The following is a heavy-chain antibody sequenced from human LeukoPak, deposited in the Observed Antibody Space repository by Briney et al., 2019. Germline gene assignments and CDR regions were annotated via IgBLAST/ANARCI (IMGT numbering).Heavy chain of an antibody. Sequence: PSETLSLTCAVYGGSFSGYYWSWIRQPPGKGLEWIGEINHSGSTNYNPSLKSRVTISVDTSKNQFSLKLSSVTAADTAVYYCARGNLGYCSSTRCQVLIDFWGQGILGTVSS. CDR1: GGSFSGYY. CDR2: INHSGST. J-gene: IGHJ4*02. CDR3: ARGNLGYCSSTRCQVLIDF. V-gene: IGHV4-34*01. D-gene: IGHD2-2*01.